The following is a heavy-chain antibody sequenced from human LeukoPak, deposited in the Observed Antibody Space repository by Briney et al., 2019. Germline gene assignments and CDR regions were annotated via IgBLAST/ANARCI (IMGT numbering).Heavy chain of an antibody. D-gene: IGHD5-24*01. CDR1: GYTFTGFY. Sequence: ASVRISCKASGYTFTGFYIHWVRQAPGQGLEWMGRINSNSGGTVSARKFQGRVTMTRDTSISTAYMELSGPTSDDTAVYYCARGAEMATVSHFDYWGQGTLVTVSS. V-gene: IGHV1-2*06. CDR3: ARGAEMATVSHFDY. CDR2: INSNSGGT. J-gene: IGHJ4*02.